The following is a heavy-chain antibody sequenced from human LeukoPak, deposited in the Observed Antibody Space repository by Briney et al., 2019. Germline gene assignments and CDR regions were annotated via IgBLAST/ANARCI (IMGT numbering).Heavy chain of an antibody. Sequence: ASVKVSCKASGYTFTSYGISWVRQATGQGLEWMGWMNPNSGNTGYAQKFQGRVTMTRNTSISTAYMELSSLRSEDTAVYYCARGLLAVAGTGVDYWGQGTLVTVSS. CDR2: MNPNSGNT. D-gene: IGHD6-19*01. CDR3: ARGLLAVAGTGVDY. V-gene: IGHV1-8*02. J-gene: IGHJ4*02. CDR1: GYTFTSYG.